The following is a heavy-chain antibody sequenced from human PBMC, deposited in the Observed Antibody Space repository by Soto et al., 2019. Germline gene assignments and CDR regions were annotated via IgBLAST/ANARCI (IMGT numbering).Heavy chain of an antibody. D-gene: IGHD3-10*01. CDR3: ARDYLGWEYGSGSSLRYYSYYGMDV. Sequence: QVQLVQSGAEVKKPGSSVKVSCKASGGTFSSYAISWVRQAPGQGLEWMGGIIPIFGTANYAQKFQGRVTITADKSTSAVQMELSRLGSEDTTVYHCARDYLGWEYGSGSSLRYYSYYGMDVWGQGTTVTVSS. J-gene: IGHJ6*02. CDR2: IIPIFGTA. V-gene: IGHV1-69*06. CDR1: GGTFSSYA.